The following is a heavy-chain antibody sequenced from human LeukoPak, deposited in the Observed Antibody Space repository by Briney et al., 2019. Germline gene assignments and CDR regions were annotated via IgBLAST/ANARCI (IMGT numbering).Heavy chain of an antibody. D-gene: IGHD2-2*01. Sequence: ASVKVSCKASGYTFSDYYIYWVRQAPGQGLEWMGWINPNGGGTKYAQKFQGRVTMTRDTSISTGYMELSRLGSDDTALYYCARGSRLQLHGYWGQGTLVTVSS. CDR3: ARGSRLQLHGY. CDR2: INPNGGGT. CDR1: GYTFSDYY. J-gene: IGHJ4*02. V-gene: IGHV1-2*02.